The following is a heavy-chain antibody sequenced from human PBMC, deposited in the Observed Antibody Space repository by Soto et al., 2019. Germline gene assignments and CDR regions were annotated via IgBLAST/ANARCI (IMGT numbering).Heavy chain of an antibody. J-gene: IGHJ5*02. D-gene: IGHD4-4*01. CDR2: INPKGDI. CDR1: GGPLSGYF. Sequence: QVQLQQGGAGLLKPSETLSLTCGVYGGPLSGYFWRWIRQAPGKGLECIGEINPKGDITYNPSLTSRVTIAVDTSKMPCFPNLKSATDADTGRYYCASGPTPDSARTGCDPGGQGTLVTVYS. V-gene: IGHV4-34*02. CDR3: ASGPTPDSARTGCDP.